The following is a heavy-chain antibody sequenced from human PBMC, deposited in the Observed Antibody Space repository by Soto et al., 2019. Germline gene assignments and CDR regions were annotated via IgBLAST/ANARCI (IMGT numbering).Heavy chain of an antibody. CDR1: AFSFGDYA. CDR2: IRSKTYGGTA. Sequence: GGSLRLSCTASAFSFGDYAMNWFRQAPGKGLEWIGFIRSKTYGGTAEYAASVKGRFIIPRDDSKSLTYLQINSLETEDTAVYYCARRNCIGATCYSSGNWFDPWGQGTLVTVSS. D-gene: IGHD2-15*01. J-gene: IGHJ5*02. CDR3: ARRNCIGATCYSSGNWFDP. V-gene: IGHV3-49*03.